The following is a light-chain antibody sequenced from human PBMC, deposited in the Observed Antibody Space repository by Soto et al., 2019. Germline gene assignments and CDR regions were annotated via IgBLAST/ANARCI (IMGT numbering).Light chain of an antibody. CDR2: HDD. J-gene: IGLJ3*02. V-gene: IGLV1-36*01. CDR3: ATWDDSLNGHG. Sequence: QSVLTHPLSVSEAPGQRVTISCSGGSSNIGNNDIDWYQRLPGKAPKLLIYHDDLLPSGCSERFSGSKSGTSDSLAISEIQSEDEADYYCATWDDSLNGHGFGGGTKLTVL. CDR1: SSNIGNND.